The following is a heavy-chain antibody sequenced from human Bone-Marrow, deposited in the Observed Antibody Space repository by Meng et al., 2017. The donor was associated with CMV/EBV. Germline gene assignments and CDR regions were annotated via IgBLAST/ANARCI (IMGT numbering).Heavy chain of an antibody. D-gene: IGHD2-2*01. J-gene: IGHJ4*02. CDR3: ARDQRRYCSSTSCSVFDY. Sequence: FSSCYQQWCRQASGKGLEWVAVISYDGSNKYYADSVKGRFTISRDKSKNTLYLQMNSLRAEDTAVYYCARDQRRYCSSTSCSVFDYWGQGTLVTVSS. CDR1: FSSCY. V-gene: IGHV3-30*04. CDR2: ISYDGSNK.